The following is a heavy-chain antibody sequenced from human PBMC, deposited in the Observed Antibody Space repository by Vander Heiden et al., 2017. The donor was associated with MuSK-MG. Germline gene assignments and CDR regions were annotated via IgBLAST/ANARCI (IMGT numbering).Heavy chain of an antibody. V-gene: IGHV1-69*01. D-gene: IGHD3-9*01. J-gene: IGHJ4*02. CDR2: IIPIFGTA. CDR3: ARSVGYDILTGYYKLGY. CDR1: GGTFSSYA. Sequence: QVQLVQSGAAVKKPGSSVKVSCKASGGTFSSYAISWVRQAPGQGLEWMGGIIPIFGTANYAQKFQGRVTITADESTSTAYMELSSLRSEDTAVYYCARSVGYDILTGYYKLGYWGQGTLVTVSS.